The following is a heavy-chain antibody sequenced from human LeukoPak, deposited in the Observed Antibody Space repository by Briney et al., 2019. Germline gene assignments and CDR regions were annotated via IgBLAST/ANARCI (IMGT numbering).Heavy chain of an antibody. D-gene: IGHD6-13*01. CDR3: ARGGAAAGYYYYYYGMDV. CDR1: GGSFSGYY. J-gene: IGHJ6*02. V-gene: IGHV4-34*01. CDR2: INHSGST. Sequence: SETLSLTCAVYGGSFSGYYWSWIRQPPGKGLEWIGEINHSGSTNYNPSLKSRVTISVDTSKNQFSLKLSSVTAADSAVYYCARGGAAAGYYYYYYGMDVWGQGTTVTVSS.